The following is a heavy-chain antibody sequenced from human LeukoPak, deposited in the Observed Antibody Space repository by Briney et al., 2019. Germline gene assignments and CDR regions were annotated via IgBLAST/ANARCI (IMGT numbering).Heavy chain of an antibody. J-gene: IGHJ5*02. V-gene: IGHV4-4*07. D-gene: IGHD5-12*01. CDR3: ASGSSGYDP. CDR2: IYSSGTT. Sequence: SETLSLTCTVSGGSIRNYYGSWIRQPAGKGLEWIGRIYSSGTTIYNPSLKSRVTMFVDTSKNQFSLKLSSVSAADTAVYFCASGSSGYDPWGEGTLVTVSS. CDR1: GGSIRNYY.